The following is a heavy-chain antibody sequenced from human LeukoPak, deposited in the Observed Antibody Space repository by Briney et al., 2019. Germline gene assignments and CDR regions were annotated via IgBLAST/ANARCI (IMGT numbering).Heavy chain of an antibody. CDR1: GGTFSSYT. D-gene: IGHD3-10*01. CDR3: ARAGETADFDY. V-gene: IGHV1-69*02. J-gene: IGHJ4*02. CDR2: IVPILGIA. Sequence: GASVKVSCKASGGTFSSYTISWVRQAPGQGLEWMGRIVPILGIANYAQKFQGRVTITADKSTSTAYMELSSLRSEDTAVYYCARAGETADFDYWGQGTLVTVSS.